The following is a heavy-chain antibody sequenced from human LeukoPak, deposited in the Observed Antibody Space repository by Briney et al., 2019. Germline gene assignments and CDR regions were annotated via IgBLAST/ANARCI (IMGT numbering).Heavy chain of an antibody. D-gene: IGHD2-15*01. CDR1: GYTFTSYG. CDR2: ISAYNGNT. Sequence: ASVKVSCKASGYTFTSYGISWVRQAPGQGLEWMGWISAYNGNTNYAQKLQGRVTMTTDTSTSTAYMELRSLRSDDTAVYHCARGVYCSGGSCPYYYYYYMDVWGKGTTVTVSS. J-gene: IGHJ6*03. CDR3: ARGVYCSGGSCPYYYYYYMDV. V-gene: IGHV1-18*01.